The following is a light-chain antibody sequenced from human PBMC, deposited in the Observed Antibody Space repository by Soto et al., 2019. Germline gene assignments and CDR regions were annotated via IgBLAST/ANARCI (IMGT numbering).Light chain of an antibody. CDR3: SSYTSSTTDV. V-gene: IGLV2-14*03. CDR1: SSDVGGYNY. Sequence: QSALTQPASVSGSPGQSITISCTGTSSDVGGYNYVSWYQQHPGKAPKLMIYDVNDRPSGVSHRFSGSKSGNTASLSISGLQAEDEADYYCSSYTSSTTDVFGTGTQLTVL. J-gene: IGLJ1*01. CDR2: DVN.